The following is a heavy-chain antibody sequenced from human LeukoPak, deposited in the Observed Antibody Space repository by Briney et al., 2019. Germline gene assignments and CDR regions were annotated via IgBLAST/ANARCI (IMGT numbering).Heavy chain of an antibody. D-gene: IGHD5-12*01. Sequence: GGSLRLSCAASGLTFSSYAMSWVRQTPGKGLEWVAVIWYDGSNKYYADSVKGRFTISRDNSKNTLYLQMNSLRAEDTAVYYCARDHVDIVATIYYYYYGMDVWGQGTTVTVSS. J-gene: IGHJ6*02. CDR1: GLTFSSYA. CDR3: ARDHVDIVATIYYYYYGMDV. V-gene: IGHV3-33*08. CDR2: IWYDGSNK.